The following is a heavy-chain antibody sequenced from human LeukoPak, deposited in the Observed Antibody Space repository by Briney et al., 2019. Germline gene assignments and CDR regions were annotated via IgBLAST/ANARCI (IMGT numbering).Heavy chain of an antibody. Sequence: PSETLSLTCAVYGGSFSGYYWSWIRQPPGKGLGWIGEINHSGSTNYNPSLKSRVTISVDTSKNQFSLKLSSVTAADTAVYYCARPQSGYCSGGSCSLGFQHWGQGTLVTVSS. CDR2: INHSGST. J-gene: IGHJ1*01. CDR3: ARPQSGYCSGGSCSLGFQH. V-gene: IGHV4-34*01. D-gene: IGHD2-15*01. CDR1: GGSFSGYY.